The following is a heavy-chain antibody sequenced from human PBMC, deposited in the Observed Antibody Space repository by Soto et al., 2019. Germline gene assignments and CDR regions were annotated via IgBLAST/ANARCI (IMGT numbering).Heavy chain of an antibody. Sequence: QVQLQESGPGLVKPSGTLSLTCGVSGGSISSSHWWSWVRQSPGKGLEWIGEVYHSGTTNLNPSLDSRVTKSVVRANNHVSLNLSSASFADTAVYFCARRVALIRGVIDLSSYSGMDVWGQGTTVIVSS. CDR3: ARRVALIRGVIDLSSYSGMDV. CDR2: VYHSGTT. CDR1: GGSISSSHW. J-gene: IGHJ6*02. D-gene: IGHD3-10*01. V-gene: IGHV4-4*02.